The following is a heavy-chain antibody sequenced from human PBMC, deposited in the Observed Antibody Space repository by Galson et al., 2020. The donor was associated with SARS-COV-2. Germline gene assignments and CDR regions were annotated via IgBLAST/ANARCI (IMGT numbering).Heavy chain of an antibody. Sequence: GGSLRLSCAASGFTFSSYSMNWVRQAPGKGLEWVSSISSSSSYTYYADSVKGRFTISRDNAKNSLYLQMNSLRAEDTAVYYCARDLTTVTSISFDYWGQGTLVTVSS. D-gene: IGHD4-17*01. CDR3: ARDLTTVTSISFDY. V-gene: IGHV3-21*01. CDR1: GFTFSSYS. CDR2: ISSSSSYT. J-gene: IGHJ4*02.